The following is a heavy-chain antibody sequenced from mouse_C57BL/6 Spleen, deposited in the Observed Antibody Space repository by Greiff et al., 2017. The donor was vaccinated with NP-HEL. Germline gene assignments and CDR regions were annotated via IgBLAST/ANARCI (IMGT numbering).Heavy chain of an antibody. J-gene: IGHJ3*01. D-gene: IGHD2-5*01. V-gene: IGHV1-22*01. Sequence: EVQLQQSGPELVKPGASVKMSCKASGYTFTDYNMHWVKQSHGKSLEWIGYINPNNGGTSYNQKFKGKATLTVNKSSSTAYMELRSLTSEDSAVYYCARWATRVTTWLAYWGQGTLVTVSA. CDR3: ARWATRVTTWLAY. CDR1: GYTFTDYN. CDR2: INPNNGGT.